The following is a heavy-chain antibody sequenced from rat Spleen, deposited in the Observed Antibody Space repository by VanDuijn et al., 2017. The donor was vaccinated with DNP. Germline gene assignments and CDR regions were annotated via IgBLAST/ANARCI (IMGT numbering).Heavy chain of an antibody. Sequence: QVQLTESGPGLVQPSQTLSLTCTVSAFSLPSYNVHWVRQPPGKGLEWMGIIWNTGATRYNSAPKSRLSISKDTSKIQVFLKMNSLQTEDTATYYCARDRPGYNYFDYWGQGVMVTVSS. CDR3: ARDRPGYNYFDY. V-gene: IGHV2-41*01. CDR1: AFSLPSYN. J-gene: IGHJ2*01. D-gene: IGHD1-4*01. CDR2: IWNTGAT.